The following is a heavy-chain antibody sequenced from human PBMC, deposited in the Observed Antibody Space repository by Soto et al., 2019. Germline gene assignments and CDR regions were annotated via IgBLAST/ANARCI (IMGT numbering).Heavy chain of an antibody. CDR3: AKVPDFWSGYPDY. J-gene: IGHJ4*02. Sequence: GRSLRLSCAASGFTFSSYAMSWVRQAPGKGLEWVSAISGSGGSTYYADSVKGRFTISRDNSKNTLYLQMNSLRAEDTAVYYCAKVPDFWSGYPDYWGQGTLVTVSS. V-gene: IGHV3-23*01. CDR1: GFTFSSYA. D-gene: IGHD3-3*01. CDR2: ISGSGGST.